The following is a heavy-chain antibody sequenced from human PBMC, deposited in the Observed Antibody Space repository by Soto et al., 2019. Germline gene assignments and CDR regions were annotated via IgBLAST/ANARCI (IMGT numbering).Heavy chain of an antibody. Sequence: ASVKVSCKASGYTFTGYYMHWVLQAPGQGLEWMGWINPNSGGTNYAQKFQGRVTMTRDTSISTAYMELSRLRSDDTDVYYCARSPSLVLRYFDWLFHYYGMDVWGQGFTVIVSS. CDR1: GYTFTGYY. V-gene: IGHV1-2*02. D-gene: IGHD3-9*01. J-gene: IGHJ6*02. CDR3: ARSPSLVLRYFDWLFHYYGMDV. CDR2: INPNSGGT.